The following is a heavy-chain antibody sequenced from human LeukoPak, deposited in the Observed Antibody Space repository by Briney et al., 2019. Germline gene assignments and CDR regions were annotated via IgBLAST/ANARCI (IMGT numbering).Heavy chain of an antibody. CDR3: AKGSGYDLYYYGMDV. CDR2: ISGSGSST. V-gene: IGHV3-23*01. CDR1: GFTVSSNY. D-gene: IGHD5-12*01. Sequence: GGSLRLSCAASGFTVSSNYMTWVRQAPGKGLEWVSTISGSGSSTYYADSVKGRFTISRDDSKNTLYLQLNSLRAEDTAVYYCAKGSGYDLYYYGMDVWGQGTTVTVSS. J-gene: IGHJ6*02.